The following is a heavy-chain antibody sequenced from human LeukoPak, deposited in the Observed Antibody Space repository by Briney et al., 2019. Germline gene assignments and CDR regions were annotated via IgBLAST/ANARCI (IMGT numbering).Heavy chain of an antibody. V-gene: IGHV4-59*01. Sequence: PSETLSLTCTVSGGSISSYYWSWIRQPPGKGLEWIGNIHYSESTHFNPSLKSRVAIAVDTSKNQFSLSMRSVTAADTAVYYCARVSAAGMEFHYGMDVWGQGTTVFVSS. J-gene: IGHJ6*02. D-gene: IGHD6-13*01. CDR2: IHYSEST. CDR1: GGSISSYY. CDR3: ARVSAAGMEFHYGMDV.